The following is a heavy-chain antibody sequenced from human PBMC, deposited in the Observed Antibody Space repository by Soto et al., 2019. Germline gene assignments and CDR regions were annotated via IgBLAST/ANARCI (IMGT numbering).Heavy chain of an antibody. Sequence: ASVKVSCKASGYTFTSNSIGWVRQAPGQGLGWMGWINVYNGNTKYAQQLQGRVTLTTDTSTSTAYMELRSLRSDDTAVYYCAYMGTGSSAYWGQGTLVTVSS. CDR1: GYTFTSNS. J-gene: IGHJ4*02. D-gene: IGHD1-1*01. CDR2: INVYNGNT. CDR3: AYMGTGSSAY. V-gene: IGHV1-18*04.